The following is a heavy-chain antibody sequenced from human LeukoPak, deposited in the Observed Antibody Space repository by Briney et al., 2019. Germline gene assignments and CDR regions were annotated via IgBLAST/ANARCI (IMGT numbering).Heavy chain of an antibody. CDR1: GGSISSYY. J-gene: IGHJ6*02. D-gene: IGHD3-22*01. CDR3: ASGYDSSGYYREYGMDV. V-gene: IGHV4-4*07. CDR2: IYTSGST. Sequence: SETLSLTCTVSGGSISSYYWSWIRQPAGKGLEWIGRIYTSGSTNYNPSLKSRVTMSVDTSKNQSSLKLSSVTAADTAVYYCASGYDSSGYYREYGMDVWGQGTTVTVSS.